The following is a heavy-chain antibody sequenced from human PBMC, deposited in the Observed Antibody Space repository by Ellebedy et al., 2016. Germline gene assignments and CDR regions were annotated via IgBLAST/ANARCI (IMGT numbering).Heavy chain of an antibody. V-gene: IGHV1-69*06. D-gene: IGHD3-3*01. Sequence: SVKVSXXASGGTFSSYAISWVRQAPGQGLEWMGGIIPIFGTANYAQKFQGRVTITADKSTSTAYMELSSLRSEDTAVYYCASSLLNTYYDFWSGYYTGRYYYGMDVWGQGTTVTVSS. J-gene: IGHJ6*02. CDR1: GGTFSSYA. CDR3: ASSLLNTYYDFWSGYYTGRYYYGMDV. CDR2: IIPIFGTA.